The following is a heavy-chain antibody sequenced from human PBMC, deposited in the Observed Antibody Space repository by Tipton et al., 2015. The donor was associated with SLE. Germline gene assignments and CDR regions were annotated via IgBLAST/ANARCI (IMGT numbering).Heavy chain of an antibody. CDR3: ARQWAYCGGDCLY. D-gene: IGHD2-21*02. CDR2: IYYSGST. V-gene: IGHV4-39*01. CDR1: GGSISSSSYY. Sequence: TLSLTCTVSGGSISSSSYYWGWIRQPPGKGLEWIGSIYYSGSTYYNPSLKSRVTISVDTSKNQFSLKLSSVTAADTAVYYCARQWAYCGGDCLYWGQGTPVTVSS. J-gene: IGHJ4*02.